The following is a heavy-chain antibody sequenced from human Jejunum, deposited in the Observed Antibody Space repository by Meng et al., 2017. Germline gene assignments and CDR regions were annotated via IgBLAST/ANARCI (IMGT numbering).Heavy chain of an antibody. CDR1: GFTFSSHS. CDR3: AKLIPN. Sequence: GGSLRLSCAAAGFTFSSHSMSWVRQAPGKGLEWVSSISAGDGTAYYADSGKGRFTISRDNSKNTLYLQMNSLRAEDTAVYYCAKLIPNWGQGTVVTVSS. V-gene: IGHV3-23*01. CDR2: ISAGDGTA. D-gene: IGHD2-2*01. J-gene: IGHJ4*03.